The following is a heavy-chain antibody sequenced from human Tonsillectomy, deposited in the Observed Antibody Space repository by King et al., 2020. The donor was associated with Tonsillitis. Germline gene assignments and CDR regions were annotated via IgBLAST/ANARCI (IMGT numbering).Heavy chain of an antibody. CDR1: GFTLGRYS. V-gene: IGHV3-48*01. CDR2: LNDISSAI. J-gene: IGHJ4*02. Sequence: VQLVESGVGLVQPGGSLRLSCAASGFTLGRYSMNWVRQSPCKGLVWVSYLNDISSAIYYEDYVKGRFTISADNGKNSLHLQMNSLRVEDTAIYYCGRDLPGGYSVDYWGQGTLVTVSS. CDR3: GRDLPGGYSVDY. D-gene: IGHD4-23*01.